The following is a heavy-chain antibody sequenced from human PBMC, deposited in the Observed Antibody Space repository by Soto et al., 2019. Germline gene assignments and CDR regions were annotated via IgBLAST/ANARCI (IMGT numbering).Heavy chain of an antibody. CDR2: TIPMFGTP. CDR1: GGTFSKYA. D-gene: IGHD3-22*01. J-gene: IGHJ6*02. Sequence: GASVKVSCKASGGTFSKYAFSWVRQAPGQGLEWLGGTIPMFGTPNYAQKFQGRVAISADESTATVYMELSSLRSEDTAVYFCARPLRDRNYYYGMDVWGQGTTVTVSS. V-gene: IGHV1-69*13. CDR3: ARPLRDRNYYYGMDV.